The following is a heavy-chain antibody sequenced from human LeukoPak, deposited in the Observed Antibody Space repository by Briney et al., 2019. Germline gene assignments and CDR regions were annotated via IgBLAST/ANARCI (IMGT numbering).Heavy chain of an antibody. CDR2: VSADGSTT. Sequence: QSGGSLRLSCVVSGFTFSTYWMHWVRHAPGKGLVWVSRVSADGSTTIYADSVKGRFTISRDNGINTVYLQMNSLRAEDTAVYYCARGFDGYPFGRWFDPWGQGTLVTVSS. D-gene: IGHD5-24*01. V-gene: IGHV3-74*01. CDR3: ARGFDGYPFGRWFDP. CDR1: GFTFSTYW. J-gene: IGHJ5*02.